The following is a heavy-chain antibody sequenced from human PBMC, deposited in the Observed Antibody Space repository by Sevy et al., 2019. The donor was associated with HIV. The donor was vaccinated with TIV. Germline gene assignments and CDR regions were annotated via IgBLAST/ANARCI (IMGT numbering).Heavy chain of an antibody. V-gene: IGHV1-2*02. CDR2: INPKSGGT. CDR3: ARVVEPAGIDPYYYGVDV. Sequence: ASVKVSCKASGYTFTDYYIHWVRPAPGQGLEWMGWINPKSGGTNYAQKFHGGVTLTRDTSISTAYMELSRLRSDDTAVYYCARVVEPAGIDPYYYGVDVWGPGATVTVSS. D-gene: IGHD2-2*02. CDR1: GYTFTDYY. J-gene: IGHJ6*02.